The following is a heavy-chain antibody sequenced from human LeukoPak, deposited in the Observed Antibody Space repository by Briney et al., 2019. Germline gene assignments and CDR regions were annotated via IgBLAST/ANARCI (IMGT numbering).Heavy chain of an antibody. V-gene: IGHV3-30*18. Sequence: GRSLRLSCAASGFTFSSYGMHWVRQAPGKGLEWVAVISYDGSNKYYADSVKGRFTISRDNSKNTLYLQMNSLRAEDTAVYYCAKDRVRRISGSIDYWGQGTLVTASS. CDR1: GFTFSSYG. D-gene: IGHD3-10*01. CDR2: ISYDGSNK. J-gene: IGHJ4*02. CDR3: AKDRVRRISGSIDY.